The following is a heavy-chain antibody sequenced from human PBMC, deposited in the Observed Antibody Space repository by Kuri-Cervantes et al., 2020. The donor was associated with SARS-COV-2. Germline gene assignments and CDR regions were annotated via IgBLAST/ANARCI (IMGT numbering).Heavy chain of an antibody. D-gene: IGHD6-25*01. V-gene: IGHV4-34*01. J-gene: IGHJ3*02. Sequence: ESLKISCAVYGGSFSGYYWSWIRQPPGKGLEWIGEINHSGSTNYNPSLKSRVTISVDMSDNQFSLKVTSVTAADTAVYYCARISAINNAFDIWGQGTLVTVSS. CDR3: ARISAINNAFDI. CDR1: GGSFSGYY. CDR2: INHSGST.